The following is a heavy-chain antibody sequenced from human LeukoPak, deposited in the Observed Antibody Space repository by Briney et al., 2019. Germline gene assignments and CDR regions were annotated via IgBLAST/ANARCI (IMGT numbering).Heavy chain of an antibody. CDR1: GYSFTSYW. CDR2: IYPGDSDT. CDR3: ARHSLSSSWYRGIDY. Sequence: GESLKISCKGSGYSFTSYWIGWVRQMPGKGLEWMGNIYPGDSDTRYSPSFQGQVTISADKSISTAYLQWSSLKASDTAMYYCARHSLSSSWYRGIDYWGQGTLVTVSS. V-gene: IGHV5-51*01. D-gene: IGHD6-13*01. J-gene: IGHJ4*02.